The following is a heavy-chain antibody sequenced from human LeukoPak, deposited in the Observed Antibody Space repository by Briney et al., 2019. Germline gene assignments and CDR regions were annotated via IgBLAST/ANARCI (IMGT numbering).Heavy chain of an antibody. CDR3: ARDYYDSSGYYYFDI. V-gene: IGHV4-38-2*02. D-gene: IGHD3-22*01. CDR2: IYHSGST. Sequence: SETLSLTRTVSGYSISSGYYWGWIRQPPGKGLEWIGSIYHSGSTYYNPSLKSRVTISVDTSKNQFSLKLSSVTAADTAVYYCARDYYDSSGYYYFDIWGQGTMVTVSS. J-gene: IGHJ3*02. CDR1: GYSISSGYY.